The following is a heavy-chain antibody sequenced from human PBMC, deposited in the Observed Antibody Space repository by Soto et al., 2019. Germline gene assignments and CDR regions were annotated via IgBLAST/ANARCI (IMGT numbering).Heavy chain of an antibody. J-gene: IGHJ4*02. CDR1: GFTFSSYA. V-gene: IGHV3-23*01. Sequence: EVQLLESGGGLVQPGGSLRLSCAASGFTFSSYAMSWVRQAPGKGLEWVSAISGSGGSTYYADSVKGRFTISRDNSKNTLYLHMNGLRAEDSAVYYCAKVQRAVAGPQCFDYWGQGTLVTVSS. CDR2: ISGSGGST. D-gene: IGHD6-19*01. CDR3: AKVQRAVAGPQCFDY.